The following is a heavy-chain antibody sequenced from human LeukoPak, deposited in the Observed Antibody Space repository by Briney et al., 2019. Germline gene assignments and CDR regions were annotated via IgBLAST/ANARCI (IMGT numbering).Heavy chain of an antibody. J-gene: IGHJ4*02. CDR2: INPNSGGT. Sequence: GASVKVSCKASGYTFTGYYMHWVRQAPGQGLEWMGWINPNSGGTNYAQKFQGRVTMTRDTSINTAYMELSRLRSDDTAVYYCARDWVYYDSSGYPGDYWGQGTLVTVSS. D-gene: IGHD3-22*01. CDR3: ARDWVYYDSSGYPGDY. CDR1: GYTFTGYY. V-gene: IGHV1-2*02.